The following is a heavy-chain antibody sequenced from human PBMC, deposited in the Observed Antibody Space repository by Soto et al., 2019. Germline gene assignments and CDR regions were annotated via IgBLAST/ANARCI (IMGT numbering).Heavy chain of an antibody. CDR3: ARLIWQHRSGWRNYFDY. D-gene: IGHD6-19*01. V-gene: IGHV5-51*01. CDR2: MFPGDPET. Sequence: GESLKISCKGSGYIFTNFWIAWVRQMPGKGLEWMGIMFPGDPETRYSPSFQGQVTISADKSISTAYLQWSSLKASDTAMYYCARLIWQHRSGWRNYFDYWGQGTLVTVSS. CDR1: GYIFTNFW. J-gene: IGHJ4*02.